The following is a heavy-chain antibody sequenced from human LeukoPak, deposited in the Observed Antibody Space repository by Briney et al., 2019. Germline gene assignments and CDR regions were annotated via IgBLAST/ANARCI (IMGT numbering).Heavy chain of an antibody. CDR3: ARGPAGRITMVRGVTTYYYYYMDV. CDR2: ISAYNGNT. J-gene: IGHJ6*03. CDR1: GYTFTSYG. V-gene: IGHV1-18*01. Sequence: GASVKVSCKASGYTFTSYGISWVRQAPGQGLEWMGWISAYNGNTDYAQKLQGRVTMTTDTSTSTAYMELRSLRSDDTAVYYCARGPAGRITMVRGVTTYYYYYMDVWGKGTTVTVSS. D-gene: IGHD3-10*01.